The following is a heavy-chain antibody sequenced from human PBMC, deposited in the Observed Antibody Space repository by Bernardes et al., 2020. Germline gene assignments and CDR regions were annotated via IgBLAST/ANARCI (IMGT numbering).Heavy chain of an antibody. V-gene: IGHV3-23*01. CDR2: ISGSGIST. J-gene: IGHJ4*02. CDR1: GFIFSSYA. CDR3: AKTSVASPPLDS. Sequence: GGSLRLSCAASGFIFSSYAMSWVRQAPGKGLEWVSRISGSGISTNYADSVKGRFTISRDNSKNMLYLQVNSLTSEDTAIYYCAKTSVASPPLDSWGEGTLVTGS. D-gene: IGHD2-21*01.